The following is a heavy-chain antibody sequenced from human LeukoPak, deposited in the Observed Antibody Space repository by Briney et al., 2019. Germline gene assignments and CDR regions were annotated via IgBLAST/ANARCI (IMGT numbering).Heavy chain of an antibody. J-gene: IGHJ4*02. CDR3: ARWGHFDTSGYFVVDY. V-gene: IGHV4-59*01. Sequence: SETLSLTCSISDGSISSYYWTWIRQSPGKGLEWIGHIHYSGSTHYNPSLQSRVSISIDTSKNHFSLKLRSVTAVDTAVYYCARWGHFDTSGYFVVDYWGQGTLVTVSS. CDR2: IHYSGST. CDR1: DGSISSYY. D-gene: IGHD3-22*01.